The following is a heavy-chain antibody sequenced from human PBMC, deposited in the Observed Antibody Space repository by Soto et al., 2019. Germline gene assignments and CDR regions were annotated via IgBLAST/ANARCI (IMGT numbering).Heavy chain of an antibody. J-gene: IGHJ5*02. CDR2: IYYSGST. Sequence: PSETLSLTCTVSGGSISSYYWSWIRQPPGKGLEWIGYIYYSGSTNYNPSLKSRVTISVDTSKNQFSLKLSSVTAADTAVYYCARAVTMVRGVIITISWFDPWGQGTLVTVSS. D-gene: IGHD3-10*01. CDR1: GGSISSYY. CDR3: ARAVTMVRGVIITISWFDP. V-gene: IGHV4-59*01.